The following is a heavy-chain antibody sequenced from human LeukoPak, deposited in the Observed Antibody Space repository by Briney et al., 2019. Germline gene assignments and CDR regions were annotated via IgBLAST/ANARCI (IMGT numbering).Heavy chain of an antibody. D-gene: IGHD6-13*01. CDR3: ARVGTPVGLAAAGWGSAFDI. V-gene: IGHV4-34*01. Sequence: PSETLSLTCAVYGGSFSGYYWSWIRQPPGKGLEWIGEINHSGSTNYNPSLKSRVTISVDTSKNQFSLKLSSVTAADTAVYYCARVGTPVGLAAAGWGSAFDIWGQGTMVTVSS. J-gene: IGHJ3*02. CDR1: GGSFSGYY. CDR2: INHSGST.